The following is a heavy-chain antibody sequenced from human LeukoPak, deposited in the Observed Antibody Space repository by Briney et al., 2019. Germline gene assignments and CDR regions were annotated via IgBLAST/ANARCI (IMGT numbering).Heavy chain of an antibody. CDR2: ISGSGGST. CDR1: GFTFSNYA. Sequence: PGGSLRLSCLASGFTFSNYAMSWVRQAPGKGLEWVSAISGSGGSTYYADSVKGRFTISRDNSKNTLYLQMNSLRAEDTAVYYCAKDLALAVAASDYWGQGTLVTVSS. CDR3: AKDLALAVAASDY. J-gene: IGHJ4*02. D-gene: IGHD6-19*01. V-gene: IGHV3-23*01.